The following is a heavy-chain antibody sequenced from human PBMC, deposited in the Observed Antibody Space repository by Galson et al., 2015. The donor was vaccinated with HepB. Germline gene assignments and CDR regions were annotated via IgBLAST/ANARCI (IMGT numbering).Heavy chain of an antibody. J-gene: IGHJ4*02. D-gene: IGHD4/OR15-4a*01. CDR3: ARDRDYRFDY. V-gene: IGHV1-18*01. Sequence: SVKVSCKASGGTFSSYAISWVRQAPGQGLEWMGWISANSGNTKYAQNLQGRVTLTRDTSTSTAYLELRSLRSDDTAAYYCARDRDYRFDYWGQGTLVTVSS. CDR2: ISANSGNT. CDR1: GGTFSSYA.